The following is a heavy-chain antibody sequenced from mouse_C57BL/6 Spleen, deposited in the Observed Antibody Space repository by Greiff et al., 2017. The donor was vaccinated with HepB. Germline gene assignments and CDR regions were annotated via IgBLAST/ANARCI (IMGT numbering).Heavy chain of an antibody. CDR3: ARSLYDGYYYYAMDY. D-gene: IGHD2-3*01. CDR2: ISSGSSTI. J-gene: IGHJ4*01. V-gene: IGHV5-17*01. CDR1: GFTFSDYG. Sequence: DVMLVESGGGLVKPGGSLKLSCAASGFTFSDYGMHWVRQAPEKGLEWVAYISSGSSTIYYADTVKGRFTISRDNAKNTLFLQMTSLRSEDTAMYYCARSLYDGYYYYAMDYWGQGTSVTVSS.